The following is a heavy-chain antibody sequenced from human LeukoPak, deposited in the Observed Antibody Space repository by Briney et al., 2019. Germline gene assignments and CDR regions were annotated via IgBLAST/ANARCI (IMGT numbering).Heavy chain of an antibody. CDR2: IHYSGST. J-gene: IGHJ4*02. D-gene: IGHD6-13*01. Sequence: PSETLSLTCTVSGGSISSYYWSWIRQPPGKGLEWIGYIHYSGSTNYTPSLKSRVTISVDTSKHQFSMKLSSVTAAGTAMYYCARGIAAAGTIFDYWGKGTLVTVSS. CDR3: ARGIAAAGTIFDY. CDR1: GGSISSYY. V-gene: IGHV4-59*01.